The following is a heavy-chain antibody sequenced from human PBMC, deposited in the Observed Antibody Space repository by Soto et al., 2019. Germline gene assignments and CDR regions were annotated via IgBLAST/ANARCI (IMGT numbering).Heavy chain of an antibody. Sequence: ASPKLSCTPSGYTFTTYGISWVLQAAGQGLEGIGWISAHKGNSNYAHKLRGRVTMITETSASTDYMELRSLRSDDTAEYDCAREGGGIVATLERFGYGMDVWGQGTTVTVSS. CDR3: AREGGGIVATLERFGYGMDV. D-gene: IGHD5-12*01. CDR2: ISAHKGNS. CDR1: GYTFTTYG. J-gene: IGHJ6*02. V-gene: IGHV1-18*01.